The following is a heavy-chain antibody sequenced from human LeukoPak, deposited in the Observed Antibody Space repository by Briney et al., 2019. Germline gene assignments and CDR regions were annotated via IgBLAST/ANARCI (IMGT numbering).Heavy chain of an antibody. Sequence: GRSLRLSCAASGFTFSSYGMRWVRQAPGKGLEWVAVISYVGSSKYYADSVKGRFTISRDNSKNTLYLQMDSLRTEDTAVYYCAKDYTVTTPDNRLGYFDLWGRGTLVTVSS. CDR3: AKDYTVTTPDNRLGYFDL. CDR1: GFTFSSYG. V-gene: IGHV3-30*18. D-gene: IGHD4-17*01. CDR2: ISYVGSSK. J-gene: IGHJ2*01.